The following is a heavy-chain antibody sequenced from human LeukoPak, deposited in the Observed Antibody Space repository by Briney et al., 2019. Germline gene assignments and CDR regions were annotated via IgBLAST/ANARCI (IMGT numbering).Heavy chain of an antibody. V-gene: IGHV3-9*01. CDR3: AREGDIVATFYYYYYMDV. Sequence: GGSLRLSCAASGFTFDDYAMHWVRQAPGKGLEWVSGISWNSGSIGYADSVKGRFTISRDNAKNSLYLQMNSLRAEDTAIYYCAREGDIVATFYYYYYMDVWGKGTTATISS. D-gene: IGHD5-12*01. CDR1: GFTFDDYA. J-gene: IGHJ6*03. CDR2: ISWNSGSI.